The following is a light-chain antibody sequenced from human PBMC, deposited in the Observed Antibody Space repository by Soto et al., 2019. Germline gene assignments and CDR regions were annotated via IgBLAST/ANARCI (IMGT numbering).Light chain of an antibody. Sequence: EIVLTQCPATLSLSQGERATLSCRASRSARSYLAWYQQKPGQAPSLLMFRTSSRATAFPARFSGSGSWTEFNLTISSLQSEDFGAYYCQQYNNWPRATFGGGTKVDI. V-gene: IGKV3-15*01. J-gene: IGKJ4*01. CDR2: RTS. CDR1: RSARSY. CDR3: QQYNNWPRAT.